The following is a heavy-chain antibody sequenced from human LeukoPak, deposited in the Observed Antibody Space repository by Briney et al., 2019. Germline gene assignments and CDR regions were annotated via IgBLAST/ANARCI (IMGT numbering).Heavy chain of an antibody. CDR1: GGSISSYY. J-gene: IGHJ4*02. V-gene: IGHV4-59*08. D-gene: IGHD1-26*01. Sequence: SETLSLTCTVSGGSISSYYWSWIRQPPGKGLEWIGYIYYSVSTNYNPSLKSRVTISLDTSKNQFSLKLSSVTAADTAVYYCARAVYSGSPHFDYWGQGIVVTVSS. CDR3: ARAVYSGSPHFDY. CDR2: IYYSVST.